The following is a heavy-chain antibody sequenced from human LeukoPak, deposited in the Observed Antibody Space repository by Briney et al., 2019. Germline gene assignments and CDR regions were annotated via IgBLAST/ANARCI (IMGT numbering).Heavy chain of an antibody. CDR1: GGSISSSSYY. Sequence: SETLSLTCTVSGGSISSSSYYWGWIRQPPGKGLEWIGSIYYSGSTYYNPSLKSRVTISVDTSKNQFSLKLSSVTAADTAVYYCARGFYPSVVSNFDPWGQGTLVTVSS. CDR2: IYYSGST. V-gene: IGHV4-39*07. CDR3: ARGFYPSVVSNFDP. J-gene: IGHJ5*02. D-gene: IGHD4-23*01.